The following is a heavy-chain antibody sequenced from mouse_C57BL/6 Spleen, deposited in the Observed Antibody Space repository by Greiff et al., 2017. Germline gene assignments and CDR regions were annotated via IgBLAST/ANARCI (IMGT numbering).Heavy chain of an antibody. Sequence: EVQGVESGGDLVKPGGSLKLSCAASGFTFSSYGMSWVRQTPDKRLEWVATISSGGSYTYYPDSVKGRFTISRDNAKNTLYLQMSSLKSEDTAMYYCARHGGLTGFYAMDYWGQGTSVTVSS. CDR3: ARHGGLTGFYAMDY. J-gene: IGHJ4*01. V-gene: IGHV5-6*01. D-gene: IGHD4-1*01. CDR2: ISSGGSYT. CDR1: GFTFSSYG.